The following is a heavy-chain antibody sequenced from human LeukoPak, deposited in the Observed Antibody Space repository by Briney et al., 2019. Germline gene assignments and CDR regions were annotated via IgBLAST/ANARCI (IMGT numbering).Heavy chain of an antibody. Sequence: PSETLSPTCTVSGGSISSSSYYWGWIRQPPGKGLEWIGSIYYSGSTYYNPSLKSRVTISVDTSKNQFSLKLSSVTAADTAVYYCARTGDSTITIFRVPDRDYFDYWGQGTLVTVSS. J-gene: IGHJ4*02. CDR2: IYYSGST. D-gene: IGHD3-3*01. V-gene: IGHV4-39*07. CDR1: GGSISSSSYY. CDR3: ARTGDSTITIFRVPDRDYFDY.